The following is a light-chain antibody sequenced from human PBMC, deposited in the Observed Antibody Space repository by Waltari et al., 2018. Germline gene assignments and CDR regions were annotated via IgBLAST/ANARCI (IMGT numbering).Light chain of an antibody. CDR3: QKYNSLPAT. CDR2: HTS. V-gene: IGKV3-20*01. CDR1: QSVDKY. J-gene: IGKJ1*01. Sequence: EIVLTQSPGTLSLSPGERATLSCRASQSVDKYLAWYQQKPGQAPRLLIDHTSTRATGIPDRFSGSGLGTDFSLTISRLEPEDFAVYYCQKYNSLPATFGQGTKVEVK.